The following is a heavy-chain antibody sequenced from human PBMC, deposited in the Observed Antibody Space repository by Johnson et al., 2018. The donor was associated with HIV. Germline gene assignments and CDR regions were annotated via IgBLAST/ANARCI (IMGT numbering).Heavy chain of an antibody. D-gene: IGHD2-21*02. J-gene: IGHJ3*02. Sequence: QVQLVESGGGVVQPGRSLRLSCAASGFTFSSYAMHWVRQAPGKGLEWVAVISYDGSNKYYADSVKGRFTISRDNSKDTVYLQMNSLRAEDTAVYYCAKVADPYCGGDCYSWLFAFDIWGQGTMVTVSS. CDR1: GFTFSSYA. V-gene: IGHV3-30*04. CDR2: ISYDGSNK. CDR3: AKVADPYCGGDCYSWLFAFDI.